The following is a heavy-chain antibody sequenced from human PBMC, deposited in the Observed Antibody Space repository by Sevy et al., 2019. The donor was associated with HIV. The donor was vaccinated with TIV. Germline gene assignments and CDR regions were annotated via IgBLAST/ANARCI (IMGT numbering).Heavy chain of an antibody. J-gene: IGHJ6*03. CDR3: AKDPRVTISGTTNYYYYMDV. CDR1: GFSFSTYD. CDR2: IRHDGGNR. D-gene: IGHD1-7*01. V-gene: IGHV3-30*02. Sequence: GGSLRLSCAASGFSFSTYDMHWVRQVPGKGLEWVAFIRHDGGNRYYVDSVKGQFTISRDNSKNTLYLQMNSLRPEDTAIYYCAKDPRVTISGTTNYYYYMDVWGKGTTVTVSS.